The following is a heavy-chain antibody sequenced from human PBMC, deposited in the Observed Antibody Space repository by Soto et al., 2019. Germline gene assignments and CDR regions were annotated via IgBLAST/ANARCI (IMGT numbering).Heavy chain of an antibody. V-gene: IGHV3-30-3*01. CDR1: GFTFSSYA. D-gene: IGHD3-16*01. J-gene: IGHJ6*02. CDR3: ARDLGGMDV. CDR2: ISYDGSNK. Sequence: QVQLVESGGGVVQPGRSLRLSCAASGFTFSSYAMHWVRQAPGKGLEWVAVISYDGSNKYYADSVKGRFTISRDNSKNTLYLQMYSLRAEDTAVYYCARDLGGMDVWGQGTTVTVSS.